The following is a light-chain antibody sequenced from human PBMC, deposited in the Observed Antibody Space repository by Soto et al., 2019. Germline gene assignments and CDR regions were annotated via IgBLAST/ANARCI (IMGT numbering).Light chain of an antibody. CDR3: QHRET. Sequence: DIVMTKSPDSLAVSLGERATINCKSSQSVLYSSNNKNYLAWYQQKPGQPPKLLIYWASTRESGVPDRFSGSGSGTDFTLTISSLQAEDVAVYYCQHRETFGQGTKVEIK. CDR1: QSVLYSSNNKNY. V-gene: IGKV4-1*01. CDR2: WAS. J-gene: IGKJ1*01.